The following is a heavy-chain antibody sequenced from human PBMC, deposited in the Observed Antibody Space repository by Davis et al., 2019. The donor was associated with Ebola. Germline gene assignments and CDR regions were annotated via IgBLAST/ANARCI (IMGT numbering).Heavy chain of an antibody. Sequence: GESLKISCAASGFTFSSYAMSWVRQAPGKGLEWVSAISGSGGSTYYADSVKGRFTISRDNSKNTLYLQMNSLRAEDTAVYYCARGRGIADFTWGQGTLVTVSS. D-gene: IGHD6-13*01. J-gene: IGHJ5*02. V-gene: IGHV3-23*01. CDR3: ARGRGIADFT. CDR1: GFTFSSYA. CDR2: ISGSGGST.